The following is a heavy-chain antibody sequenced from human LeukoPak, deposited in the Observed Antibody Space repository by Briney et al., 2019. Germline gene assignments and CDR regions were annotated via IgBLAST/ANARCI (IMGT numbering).Heavy chain of an antibody. CDR3: AKVGCSSTSCYTADAFDI. Sequence: GGSLRLSCAASGFTFDDYAMHWVRQAPGKGLEWVSLISWDGGSTYYADSVKGRFTISRDNSKNSLYLQTNSLRAEDTALYYCAKVGCSSTSCYTADAFDIWGQGTMVTVSS. J-gene: IGHJ3*02. V-gene: IGHV3-43D*04. CDR1: GFTFDDYA. D-gene: IGHD2-2*02. CDR2: ISWDGGST.